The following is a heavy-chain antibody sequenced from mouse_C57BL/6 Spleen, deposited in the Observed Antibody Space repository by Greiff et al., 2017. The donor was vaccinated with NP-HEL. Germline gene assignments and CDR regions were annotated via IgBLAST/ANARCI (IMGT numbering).Heavy chain of an antibody. J-gene: IGHJ2*01. CDR3: ARLGTTVVDYFDY. V-gene: IGHV1-80*01. CDR1: GYAFSSYW. D-gene: IGHD1-1*01. CDR2: IYPGDGDT. Sequence: QVQLQQSGAELVKPGASVKISCKASGYAFSSYWLNWVKQRPGKGLEWIGQIYPGDGDTNYNGKFKGKATLTADKSSSTAYMQLSSLTSEDSAVYFCARLGTTVVDYFDYWGQGTTLTVSS.